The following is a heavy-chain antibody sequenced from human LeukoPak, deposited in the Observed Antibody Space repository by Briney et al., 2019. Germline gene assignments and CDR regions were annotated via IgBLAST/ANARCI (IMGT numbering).Heavy chain of an antibody. Sequence: ASVKVSCKASGYTFTSYGISWVRQAPGQGLEWMGWISAYNGNTNYAQKLQGRVTMTTDTSTSTAYKELRSLRSDDTAVYYCARDRIAVAGTEDYWGQGTLVTVSS. CDR3: ARDRIAVAGTEDY. CDR1: GYTFTSYG. J-gene: IGHJ4*02. V-gene: IGHV1-18*01. CDR2: ISAYNGNT. D-gene: IGHD6-19*01.